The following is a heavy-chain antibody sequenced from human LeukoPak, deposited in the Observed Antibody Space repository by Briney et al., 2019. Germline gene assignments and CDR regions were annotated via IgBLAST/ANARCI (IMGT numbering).Heavy chain of an antibody. CDR1: GFSFSSYG. Sequence: GGSLRLSCAASGFSFSSYGMHWVRQAPGKGLEWVAVIWYDGSNKYYGDSVKGRFTISRDNSKNTLYLQMNSLRAEDTAVYYCARRFGELVDYWGQGTLVTVSS. V-gene: IGHV3-33*01. J-gene: IGHJ4*02. CDR2: IWYDGSNK. CDR3: ARRFGELVDY. D-gene: IGHD3-10*01.